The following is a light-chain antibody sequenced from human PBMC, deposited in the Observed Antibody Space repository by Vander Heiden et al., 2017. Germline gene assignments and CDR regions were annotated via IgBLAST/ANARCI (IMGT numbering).Light chain of an antibody. CDR1: SSNIGNNY. J-gene: IGLJ7*01. Sequence: QSVVTPPPSASGTPAQRVTISCSGSSSNIGNNYVYWYQQFPGTAPKPLMFMNNERPSGVPDRFSGSKPGSSASLAISGLRSEDEADYYCAVWDDSLRGHVFGGGTQLTVL. CDR2: MNN. V-gene: IGLV1-47*01. CDR3: AVWDDSLRGHV.